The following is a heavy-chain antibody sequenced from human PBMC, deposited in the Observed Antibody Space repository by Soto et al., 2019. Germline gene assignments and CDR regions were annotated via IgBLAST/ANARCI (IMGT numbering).Heavy chain of an antibody. J-gene: IGHJ6*02. CDR2: ISRSSSNI. V-gene: IGHV3-21*01. Sequence: EVQLVESGGGLVKPGGSLRLSCAASGFNFSSYSMNWGRQAPGKGLEWVSSISRSSSNIYYVDSAKGRFTISRDNAKNSMYLQMNSLRAEDTAVYYWARDLKVAAAGTGYYYYGMDGWGQGTTVNVSS. D-gene: IGHD6-13*01. CDR3: ARDLKVAAAGTGYYYYGMDG. CDR1: GFNFSSYS.